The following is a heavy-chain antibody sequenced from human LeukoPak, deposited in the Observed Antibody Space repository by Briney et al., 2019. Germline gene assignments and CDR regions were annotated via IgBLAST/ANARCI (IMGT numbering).Heavy chain of an antibody. D-gene: IGHD3-22*01. CDR2: IWSDATKTDYGDSKT. Sequence: PGGSLRLCCAASGFTFGNDWMHWVRQAPGKGLEWVAVIWSDATKTDYGDSKTDYADSVKGRFTVSRDNSKTTVNLQMNSLRDEDTAVYYCVRVANLYDSSGQFDYWGQGTLVTVSS. J-gene: IGHJ4*02. CDR3: VRVANLYDSSGQFDY. CDR1: GFTFGNDW. V-gene: IGHV3-33*08.